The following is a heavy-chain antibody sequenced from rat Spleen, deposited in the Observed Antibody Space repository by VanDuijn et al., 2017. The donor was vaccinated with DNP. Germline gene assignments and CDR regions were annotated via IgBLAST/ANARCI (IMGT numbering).Heavy chain of an antibody. CDR3: ARGGGSSDY. J-gene: IGHJ2*01. V-gene: IGHV5S23*01. CDR2: FTSGGSL. D-gene: IGHD5-1*01. Sequence: EVQLVESGGGLIQPGRSLKLSCTASGFTFSYYDMAWVRQAPTKGLEWVAAFTSGGSLYYRDSVKGRFTVSRDNAKSTLYLHMNSLRSEDTATYYCARGGGSSDYWGQGVMVTVSS. CDR1: GFTFSYYD.